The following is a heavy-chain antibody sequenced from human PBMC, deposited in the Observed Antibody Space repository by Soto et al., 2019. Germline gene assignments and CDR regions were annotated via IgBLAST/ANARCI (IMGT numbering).Heavy chain of an antibody. CDR2: IYHSGST. D-gene: IGHD3-22*01. CDR3: ARDVGYHYDGSPSGQFDF. V-gene: IGHV4-4*02. CDR1: GNSISTTNW. Sequence: QVELQESGPGLVKPSGTLSLTCVVSGNSISTTNWWSWVRQSPGKGLDWIGEIYHSGSTNYNPSLKSRVSISVDKSKNQFSLTLSSVTAADTAVYYCARDVGYHYDGSPSGQFDFWGQGTLVTVSS. J-gene: IGHJ4*02.